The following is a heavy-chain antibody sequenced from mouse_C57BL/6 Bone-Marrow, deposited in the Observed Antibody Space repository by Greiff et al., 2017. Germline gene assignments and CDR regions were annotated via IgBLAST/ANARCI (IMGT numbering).Heavy chain of an antibody. Sequence: QVQLKQPGAELVKPGASVKMSCKASGYTFTSYWITWVKQRPGQGLEWIGDIYPGSGSTNYNEKFKSKDTLTVDTSSSTAYMQLSSLTSEDSAVYYCARYYYYGSSYAMDYWGQGTSVTVSS. CDR2: IYPGSGST. D-gene: IGHD1-1*01. CDR1: GYTFTSYW. CDR3: ARYYYYGSSYAMDY. V-gene: IGHV1-55*01. J-gene: IGHJ4*01.